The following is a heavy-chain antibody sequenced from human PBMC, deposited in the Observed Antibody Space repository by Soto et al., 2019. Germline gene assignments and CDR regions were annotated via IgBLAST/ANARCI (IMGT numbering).Heavy chain of an antibody. V-gene: IGHV1-69*06. J-gene: IGHJ6*02. Sequence: QVQLVQSGAEVKKPGSSVKVSCKASGGTFSSYAISWVRQAPGQGLERMGGIIPISGTANYAQKFQGRVTITADKSTSTAYMELSSLRSEDTAVYYCASPTREWLPPARDYYYGMDVWGQGTTVTVSS. CDR2: IIPISGTA. CDR3: ASPTREWLPPARDYYYGMDV. CDR1: GGTFSSYA. D-gene: IGHD3-3*01.